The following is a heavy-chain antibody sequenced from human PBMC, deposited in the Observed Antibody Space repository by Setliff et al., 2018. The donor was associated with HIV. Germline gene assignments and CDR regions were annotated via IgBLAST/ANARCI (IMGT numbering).Heavy chain of an antibody. CDR2: IDPDRGDT. CDR3: AWGTQRPIDS. Sequence: ASVKVSCKVSGYTFPDYYMQWVRQAPGKGLEWMGLIDPDRGDTVYAEKFQGRVTITADRSKDIAYMKLSSLRSEDTAIYYCAWGTQRPIDSWGQGTLVTVSS. CDR1: GYTFPDYY. V-gene: IGHV1-69-2*01. J-gene: IGHJ4*02. D-gene: IGHD3-16*01.